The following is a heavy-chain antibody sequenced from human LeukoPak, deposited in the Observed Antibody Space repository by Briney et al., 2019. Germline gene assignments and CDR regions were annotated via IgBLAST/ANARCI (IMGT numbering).Heavy chain of an antibody. D-gene: IGHD1-1*01. Sequence: GASVKVSCKASGYTFTSYGISWVRQAPGQGLEWMGWISAYNGNTNYAQKLPGRVTMTTDTSTSSAYMERRSLRSDDTAVYYCARDPGYRDFDYWGQGTLVTVSS. CDR3: ARDPGYRDFDY. V-gene: IGHV1-18*01. J-gene: IGHJ4*02. CDR2: ISAYNGNT. CDR1: GYTFTSYG.